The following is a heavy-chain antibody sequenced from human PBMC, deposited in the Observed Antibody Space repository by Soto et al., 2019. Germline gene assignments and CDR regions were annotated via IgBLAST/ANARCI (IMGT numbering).Heavy chain of an antibody. D-gene: IGHD3-10*01. V-gene: IGHV2-5*02. CDR1: GFSLITSGVG. Sequence: QITLKESGPTLVKPTQTLTLTCTFSGFSLITSGVGVGWIRQPPGKALEWLALIYWDDDKRYSPSLKTRLTITKDASKNRVVLTMTNMDPVDTATYFCAHVTMARSGTEPYFYYYYGMDVWGQGTTVTVSS. CDR3: AHVTMARSGTEPYFYYYYGMDV. J-gene: IGHJ6*02. CDR2: IYWDDDK.